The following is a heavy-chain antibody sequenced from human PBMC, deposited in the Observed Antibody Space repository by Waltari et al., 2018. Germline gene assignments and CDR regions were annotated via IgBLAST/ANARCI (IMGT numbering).Heavy chain of an antibody. J-gene: IGHJ3*02. D-gene: IGHD2-21*02. V-gene: IGHV3-48*03. CDR3: ARDLPNVVVTAIVWADAFDI. Sequence: EVQLVESGGGLVQPGGSLRLSCAASGFTFSSYEMNWVRQAPGKGLEWVSYISSSGSTRYYADSVKGRFTISRDNAKNSLYLQMNSLRAEDTAVYYCARDLPNVVVTAIVWADAFDIWGQGTMVTVSS. CDR2: ISSSGSTR. CDR1: GFTFSSYE.